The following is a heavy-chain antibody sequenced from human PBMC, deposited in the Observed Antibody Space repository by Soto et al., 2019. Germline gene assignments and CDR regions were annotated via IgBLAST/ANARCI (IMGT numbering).Heavy chain of an antibody. Sequence: EVQLVESGGGLVKPGGSLRPSWPAPGFTLSTYRRNGFPRVPGKGLGGVSSISISSSYIYYADPVRGRFTISRDNAKNSLYLQMNSLRAEDTAVYYCARDSAFTYYDILTGRDIWGQGTMVTVSS. CDR1: GFTLSTYR. D-gene: IGHD3-9*01. CDR3: ARDSAFTYYDILTGRDI. V-gene: IGHV3-21*01. CDR2: ISISSSYI. J-gene: IGHJ3*02.